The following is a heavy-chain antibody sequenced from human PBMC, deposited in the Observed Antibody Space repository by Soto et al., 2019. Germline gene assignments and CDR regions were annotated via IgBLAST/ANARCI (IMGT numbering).Heavy chain of an antibody. CDR2: ISSSSSYI. CDR1: GFTFSSYS. J-gene: IGHJ5*02. Sequence: GGSLRLSCAASGFTFSSYSMNWVRQAPGKGLEWVSSISSSSSYIYYADSVKGRFTISRDNAKNSLYLQMNSLRAEDTAVYYCHGGLRVYANWFDPWGQGTLVTVSS. D-gene: IGHD2-8*01. V-gene: IGHV3-21*01. CDR3: HGGLRVYANWFDP.